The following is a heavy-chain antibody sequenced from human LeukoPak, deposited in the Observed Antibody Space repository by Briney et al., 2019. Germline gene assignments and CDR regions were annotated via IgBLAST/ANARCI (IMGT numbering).Heavy chain of an antibody. V-gene: IGHV3-21*01. D-gene: IGHD2-8*02. J-gene: IGHJ4*02. CDR1: GFTFSSYS. CDR2: ITSGANYI. Sequence: PGGSLRLSCAASGFTFSSYSMNWVRQAPGEGLEWVLSITSGANYIYYADSVRGRFTISRDNAKNSLYLQMNSLRAEDTAVYHCARENTGGTALDYWGQGTLVTVSS. CDR3: ARENTGGTALDY.